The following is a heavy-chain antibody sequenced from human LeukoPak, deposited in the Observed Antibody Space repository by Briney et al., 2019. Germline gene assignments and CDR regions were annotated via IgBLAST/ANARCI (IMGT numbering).Heavy chain of an antibody. D-gene: IGHD6-19*01. CDR2: IYWDDDK. Sequence: TLSLTCTVSGGSISSYYWSWIRQPPGKALEWLALIYWDDDKRYSPSLKSRLTITEDTSKNQVVLTMTNMDPVDTATYYCAHSNRIAVAGSFDYWGQGTLVTVSS. CDR1: GGSISSYYW. CDR3: AHSNRIAVAGSFDY. J-gene: IGHJ4*02. V-gene: IGHV2-5*08.